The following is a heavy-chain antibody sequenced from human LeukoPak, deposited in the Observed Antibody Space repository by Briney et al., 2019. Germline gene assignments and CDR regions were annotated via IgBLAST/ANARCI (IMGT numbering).Heavy chain of an antibody. CDR3: AVWFGELFDLGPRRANERDVGY. Sequence: PSETLSLTCAIYGGSFSGYYWSWIRQPPGKGLEWIGEINHSGSTNYNPSLKSRVTISVDTSKNQFSLKLSSVTAADTAVYYCAVWFGELFDLGPRRANERDVGYWGQGTLVTVSS. CDR1: GGSFSGYY. D-gene: IGHD3-10*01. V-gene: IGHV4-34*01. CDR2: INHSGST. J-gene: IGHJ4*02.